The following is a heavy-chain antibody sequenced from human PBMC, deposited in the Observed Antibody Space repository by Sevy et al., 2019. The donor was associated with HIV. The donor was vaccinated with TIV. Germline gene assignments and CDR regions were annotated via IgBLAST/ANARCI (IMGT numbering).Heavy chain of an antibody. J-gene: IGHJ6*02. Sequence: GGSLRLSCAASGLTFSNYAMHWVRQAPGEGLDWVAVISYEGNNKYYADSVKGRFTISRDNSKNTLSLQMNSLRAEDTAVYYCARGGVGYNPFPPYYYYGMDVWGQGTTVTVSS. V-gene: IGHV3-30*04. CDR3: ARGGVGYNPFPPYYYYGMDV. CDR1: GLTFSNYA. CDR2: ISYEGNNK. D-gene: IGHD3-10*01.